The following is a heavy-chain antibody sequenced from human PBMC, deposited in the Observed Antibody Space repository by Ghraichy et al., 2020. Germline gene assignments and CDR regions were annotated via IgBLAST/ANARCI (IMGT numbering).Heavy chain of an antibody. D-gene: IGHD3-3*01. J-gene: IGHJ3*02. CDR3: ARGGRHWSTVFGVVRERFSSDAFEI. V-gene: IGHV1-2*06. CDR1: GYTFTDYY. Sequence: ASVKVSCKASGYTFTDYYVHWVRQAPGQGLEWMGRINPNSGGTNYAQKFQGRVTMTRDTSISTAYMELSRLRSDDTAVYYCARGGRHWSTVFGVVRERFSSDAFEIWGQGTMVTVSS. CDR2: INPNSGGT.